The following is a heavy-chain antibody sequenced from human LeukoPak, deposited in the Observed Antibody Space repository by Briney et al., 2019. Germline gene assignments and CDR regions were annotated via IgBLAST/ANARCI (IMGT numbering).Heavy chain of an antibody. CDR1: GYTFTSYG. CDR2: FDPEDGET. J-gene: IGHJ4*02. D-gene: IGHD3-10*01. CDR3: ATDLGITMVRGAVY. V-gene: IGHV1-24*01. Sequence: AASVKVSCKASGYTFTSYGISWVRQAPGKGLEWMGGFDPEDGETFYAQKFQGRVTMTEDTSTDTAYMELSSLRSEDTAVYYCATDLGITMVRGAVYWGQGTLVTVSS.